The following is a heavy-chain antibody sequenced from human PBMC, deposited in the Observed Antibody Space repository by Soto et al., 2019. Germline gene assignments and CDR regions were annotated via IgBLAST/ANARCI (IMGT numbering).Heavy chain of an antibody. CDR2: VRVNDAIK. CDR1: GFSFSDFG. D-gene: IGHD2-15*01. Sequence: GGSLRLSCAASGFSFSDFGIHWVRQAPGKGLEWVSTVRVNDAIKYYADPVKGRFTISRDNSKDIVYLQMNSLRGEDTATYYCAKGNNWYYYDFWGQGALVTVSS. J-gene: IGHJ4*02. CDR3: AKGNNWYYYDF. V-gene: IGHV3-23*01.